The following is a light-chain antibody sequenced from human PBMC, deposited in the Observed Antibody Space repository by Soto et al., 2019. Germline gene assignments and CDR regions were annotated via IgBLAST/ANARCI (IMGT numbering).Light chain of an antibody. J-gene: IGLJ2*01. Sequence: NFMLTQPHSVSESPGKTVTISCTRSSGSIASTYVQWYQQRPGSAPTTVIYEDNQRPSGVPDRFYGSIDSSSNSASLTISGLKTEDEADYYCQSYDSSHHVVFGGGTKLTVL. CDR1: SGSIASTY. CDR3: QSYDSSHHVV. V-gene: IGLV6-57*04. CDR2: EDN.